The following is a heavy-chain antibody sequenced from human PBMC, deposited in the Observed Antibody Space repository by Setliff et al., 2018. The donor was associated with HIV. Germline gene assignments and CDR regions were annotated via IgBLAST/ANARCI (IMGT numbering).Heavy chain of an antibody. Sequence: NPGGSLRLSCVASGFTFSSYSMNWVRQAPGKGLEWVSSISSSSSYRHFADSVRGRFTISRDNAKNSLYLQMNSLTVEDTAVYYCASRPGYGYGYVWYFDLWGRGTLVTVSS. D-gene: IGHD5-18*01. CDR3: ASRPGYGYGYVWYFDL. CDR1: GFTFSSYS. V-gene: IGHV3-21*01. J-gene: IGHJ2*01. CDR2: ISSSSSYR.